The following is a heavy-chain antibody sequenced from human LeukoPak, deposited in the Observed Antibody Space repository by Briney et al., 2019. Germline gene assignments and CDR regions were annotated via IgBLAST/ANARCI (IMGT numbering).Heavy chain of an antibody. CDR1: GGSFSGYY. D-gene: IGHD3-3*01. CDR3: ASHASSYYDFWSGYNFDY. J-gene: IGHJ4*02. CDR2: INHSGST. Sequence: SETLSLTCAVYGGSFSGYYWSWIRQPPGKGLEWIGEINHSGSTNYNPSLKSRVTISVDTSKNQFSLKLSSVTAADTAVYYCASHASSYYDFWSGYNFDYWGQGTLVTVSS. V-gene: IGHV4-34*01.